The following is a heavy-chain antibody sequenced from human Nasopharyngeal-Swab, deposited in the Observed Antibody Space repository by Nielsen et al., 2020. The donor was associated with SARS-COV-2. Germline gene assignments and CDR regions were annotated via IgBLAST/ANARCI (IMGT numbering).Heavy chain of an antibody. Sequence: GESLKISCAASGFTFSSYGMHWVRQAPGKGLEWVAVIWYDGSNKYYADSVKGRFTISRDNSKNTLYLQMNSLRAEDTAVYYCARWGDGYNFGYWGQGTLVTVSS. CDR3: ARWGDGYNFGY. D-gene: IGHD5-24*01. V-gene: IGHV3-33*01. J-gene: IGHJ4*02. CDR1: GFTFSSYG. CDR2: IWYDGSNK.